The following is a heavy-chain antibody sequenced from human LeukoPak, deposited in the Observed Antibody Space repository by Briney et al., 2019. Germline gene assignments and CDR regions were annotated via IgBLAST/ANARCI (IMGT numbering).Heavy chain of an antibody. V-gene: IGHV3-23*01. CDR2: ISGSGGST. D-gene: IGHD6-13*01. CDR3: AKQIAARGLGAFDI. CDR1: GFTFSNSV. J-gene: IGHJ3*02. Sequence: GGSLRLSCAASGFTFSNSVMTWVRQAPGKGLEWVSSISGSGGSTYYADSVKGRFTISRDNSKNTLYLQMNSLRAEDTAVYYCAKQIAARGLGAFDIWGQGTMVTVSS.